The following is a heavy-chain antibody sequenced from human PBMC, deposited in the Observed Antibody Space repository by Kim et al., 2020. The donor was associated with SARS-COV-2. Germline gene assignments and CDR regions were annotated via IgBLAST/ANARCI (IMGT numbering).Heavy chain of an antibody. D-gene: IGHD6-19*01. CDR3: SRAGRQWLVRPMFYYFDY. CDR2: INHSGST. V-gene: IGHV4-34*01. J-gene: IGHJ4*01. CDR1: GGSFSGYY. Sequence: SETLSLTCAVYGGSFSGYYWSWIRQPPGKGLEWIGEINHSGSTNYNPSLKSRVTISVDTTKNQFSLKLSSVTAADTAVYYWSRAGRQWLVRPMFYYFDY.